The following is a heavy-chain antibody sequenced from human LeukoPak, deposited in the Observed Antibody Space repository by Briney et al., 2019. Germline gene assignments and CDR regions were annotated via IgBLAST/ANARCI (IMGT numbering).Heavy chain of an antibody. CDR3: AKFDSIVVVPAAISTLFDY. V-gene: IGHV3-23*01. Sequence: PGGSLRLSCAASGFTVSTNYMTWVRQAPGKGLEWVSVISGSGGSTYYADSVKGRFTISRDNSKNTLYLQMNSLRAEDTAVYYCAKFDSIVVVPAAISTLFDYWGQGTLVTVSS. D-gene: IGHD2-2*01. J-gene: IGHJ4*02. CDR1: GFTVSTNY. CDR2: ISGSGGST.